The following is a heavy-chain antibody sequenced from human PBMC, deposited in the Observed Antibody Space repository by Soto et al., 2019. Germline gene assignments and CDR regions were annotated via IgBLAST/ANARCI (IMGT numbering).Heavy chain of an antibody. CDR3: AREPRGTASWFDP. Sequence: SETLSLTCTVSGGSISSGGYYWSWIRQHPGKGLEWIGYIYYSGSTYYNPSLKSRVTISVDTSKNQFSMKLSSVTAADTAVYYCAREPRGTASWFDPWGQGTLVTVSS. D-gene: IGHD5-18*01. J-gene: IGHJ5*02. V-gene: IGHV4-31*03. CDR1: GGSISSGGYY. CDR2: IYYSGST.